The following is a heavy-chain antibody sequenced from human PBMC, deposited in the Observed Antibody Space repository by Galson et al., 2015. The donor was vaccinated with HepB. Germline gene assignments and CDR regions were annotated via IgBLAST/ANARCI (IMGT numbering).Heavy chain of an antibody. Sequence: SLRLSCAASGFTFSSYAMSWVRQAPGKGLEWVSAISGSGGSTYYADSVKGRFTISRDNSKNTLYPQMNSLRAEDTAVYYCAKASIAAAGVIDYWGQGTLVTVSS. D-gene: IGHD6-13*01. CDR1: GFTFSSYA. J-gene: IGHJ4*02. V-gene: IGHV3-23*01. CDR3: AKASIAAAGVIDY. CDR2: ISGSGGST.